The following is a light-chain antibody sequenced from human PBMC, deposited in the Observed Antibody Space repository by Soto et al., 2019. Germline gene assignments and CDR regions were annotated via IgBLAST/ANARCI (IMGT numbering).Light chain of an antibody. J-gene: IGKJ1*01. V-gene: IGKV3-20*01. CDR2: GAS. CDR3: QKYGSSRWT. Sequence: EIVLTQSPGTLSLSPGERATLSCRASQSVSSNYLAWYQQKPGQAPRLLVYGASSRATGIPDRFSGSGSGTDFTLTISRLEPEDFAVYYCQKYGSSRWTFGQGTKVDIK. CDR1: QSVSSNY.